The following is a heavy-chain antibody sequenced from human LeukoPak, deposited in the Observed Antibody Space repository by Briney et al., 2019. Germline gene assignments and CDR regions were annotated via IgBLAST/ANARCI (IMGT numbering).Heavy chain of an antibody. CDR3: ASNIYDSSGYCYSNDAFDI. D-gene: IGHD3-22*01. CDR1: GGSISSYY. V-gene: IGHV4-59*01. Sequence: SETLSLTCTVSGGSISSYYWSWIRQPPGKGLEWIGYIYYSGSTNYNPSLKSRVTISVDTSKNQFSLKLSSVTAADTAVYYCASNIYDSSGYCYSNDAFDIWGQGTMVTVSS. CDR2: IYYSGST. J-gene: IGHJ3*02.